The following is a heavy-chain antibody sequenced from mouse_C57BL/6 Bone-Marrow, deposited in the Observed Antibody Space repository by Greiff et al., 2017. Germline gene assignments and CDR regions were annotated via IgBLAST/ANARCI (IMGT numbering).Heavy chain of an antibody. J-gene: IGHJ1*03. CDR1: GFTFRDAW. CDR2: IRNKANNHAT. V-gene: IGHV6-6*01. CDR3: TRCGSRYFGV. D-gene: IGHD1-1*01. Sequence: EVKVEESGGGLVQPGGSMKLSCAASGFTFRDAWMDWVRQSPEKGLEWVAEIRNKANNHATYYTASVKGRFTISSDDSKSSVYLQMHSLRAEDTGIYYCTRCGSRYFGVWGTGTTVTVSA.